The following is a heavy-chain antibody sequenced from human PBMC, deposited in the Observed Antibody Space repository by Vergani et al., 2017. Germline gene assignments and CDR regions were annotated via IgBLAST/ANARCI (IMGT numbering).Heavy chain of an antibody. J-gene: IGHJ4*02. CDR3: AKDFWPHSSSWYFDY. CDR1: GFTFSSYA. V-gene: IGHV3-23*01. CDR2: ISGSGGST. D-gene: IGHD6-13*01. Sequence: EVQLLESGGGLVQPGGSLRLSCAASGFTFSSYAMSWVRQAPGKGLEWVSAISGSGGSTYYADSVKGRFPISRDNSKNPRYLQMNRLGAEDTAVYYCAKDFWPHSSSWYFDYWGQGTLVTVSS.